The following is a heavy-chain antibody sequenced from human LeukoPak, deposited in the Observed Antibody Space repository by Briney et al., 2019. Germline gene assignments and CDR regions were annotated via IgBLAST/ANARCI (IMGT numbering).Heavy chain of an antibody. V-gene: IGHV4-59*01. CDR2: IHYSGST. D-gene: IGHD3-22*01. J-gene: IGHJ4*02. CDR1: GASIRSYY. CDR3: ARDTKSYDSSGYYYFDY. Sequence: SETLSLTCTVSGASIRSYYWNWIRQPPGKGLEWIGYIHYSGSTDYNPSLRSRVTISVDTSNKQFSLQLRSVTAADTAVYYCARDTKSYDSSGYYYFDYWGQGTLVTVSS.